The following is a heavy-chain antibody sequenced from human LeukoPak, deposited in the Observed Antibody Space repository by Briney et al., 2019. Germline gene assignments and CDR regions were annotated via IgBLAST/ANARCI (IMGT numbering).Heavy chain of an antibody. J-gene: IGHJ6*04. D-gene: IGHD3-10*02. CDR1: GFTFSGYG. Sequence: PGGSLRLSCAASGFTFSGYGMNWVRQAPGKGLEWVSYISSNSRSIDYADSVKGRFTISRDNAKNSLYLQMNSLRAEDTAVYYFAELGITMIGGVWGKRTTVTISS. V-gene: IGHV3-48*01. CDR2: ISSNSRSI. CDR3: AELGITMIGGV.